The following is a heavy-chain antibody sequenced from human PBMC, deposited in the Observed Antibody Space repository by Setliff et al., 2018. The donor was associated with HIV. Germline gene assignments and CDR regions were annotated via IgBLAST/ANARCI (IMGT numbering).Heavy chain of an antibody. D-gene: IGHD3-22*01. J-gene: IGHJ4*02. CDR1: GGSISSSSYY. V-gene: IGHV4-39*01. CDR2: MYYSGST. CDR3: ARQAIFGYYDSSGYLDY. Sequence: SETLSLTCTVSGGSISSSSYYWGWIRQPPGKGLEWIGSMYYSGSTYYNPSLQSRVTISVDTSKNLFSLRLSSVTASDTAVYYCARQAIFGYYDSSGYLDYWGQGTLVTVSS.